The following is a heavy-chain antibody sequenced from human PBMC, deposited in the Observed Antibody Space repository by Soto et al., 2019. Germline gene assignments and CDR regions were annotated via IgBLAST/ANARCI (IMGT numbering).Heavy chain of an antibody. V-gene: IGHV3-23*01. Sequence: EVQLLESGGGLVQPGGSLRLSCAASGFTFSTYAMNWVRQAPGKGLEWVSAISGSGGSTYYADSVRGRFTISRDNSIDTLDLQMSSLRTEDTAVYYCAHPRGYGVFDAFDIWGQGTMVTVSS. J-gene: IGHJ3*02. CDR2: ISGSGGST. CDR3: AHPRGYGVFDAFDI. D-gene: IGHD4-17*01. CDR1: GFTFSTYA.